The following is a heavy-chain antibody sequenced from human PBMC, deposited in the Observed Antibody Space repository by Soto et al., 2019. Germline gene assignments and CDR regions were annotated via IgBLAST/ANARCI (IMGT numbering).Heavy chain of an antibody. V-gene: IGHV3-48*02. Sequence: GGSLRLSCAASAFTFSSYTMNWVRQAPGKGLEWVSYITSSSSSIYYADSVKGRFTISRDNAKNSLYLQMNSLRDEDTAVYYCARGDYDMDVWGQGTTVTVSS. CDR1: AFTFSSYT. CDR2: ITSSSSSI. CDR3: ARGDYDMDV. J-gene: IGHJ6*02.